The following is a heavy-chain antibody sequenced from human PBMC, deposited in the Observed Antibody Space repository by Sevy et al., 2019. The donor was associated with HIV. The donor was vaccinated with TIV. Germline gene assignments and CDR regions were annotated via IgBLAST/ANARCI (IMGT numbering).Heavy chain of an antibody. CDR2: ISGSGGST. D-gene: IGHD3-16*02. V-gene: IGHV3-23*01. Sequence: GGSLRLSCAVSGFTFSSYAMSWVRQAPGKGLEWVSAISGSGGSTYYADSVKGRFTISRDNSKNTLYLQMNSLRAEDTAVYYCAKDRGGVWGSYRYLDYWGQGTLVTVSS. CDR3: AKDRGGVWGSYRYLDY. CDR1: GFTFSSYA. J-gene: IGHJ4*02.